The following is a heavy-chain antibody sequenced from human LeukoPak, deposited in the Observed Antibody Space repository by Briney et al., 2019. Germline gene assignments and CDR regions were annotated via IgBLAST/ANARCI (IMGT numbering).Heavy chain of an antibody. J-gene: IGHJ4*02. CDR3: STIPDAD. D-gene: IGHD2-2*02. CDR2: IKSKTEGVTT. V-gene: IGHV3-15*01. CDR1: GFTFSNAW. Sequence: KPGGSLRLSCAASGFTFSNAWMSWVRQAPGKGLEWVGRIKSKTEGVTTDYAAPVKGRFTISRDDSKNTLYLQMSSLKTEDTGVYYCSTIPDADWGQGTLVTVSS.